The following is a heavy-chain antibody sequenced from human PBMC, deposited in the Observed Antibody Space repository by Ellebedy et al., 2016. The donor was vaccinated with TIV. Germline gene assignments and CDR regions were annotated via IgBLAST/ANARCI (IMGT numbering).Heavy chain of an antibody. D-gene: IGHD1-26*01. CDR3: ARGGASFSDY. CDR2: INFSGRT. J-gene: IGHJ4*02. V-gene: IGHV4-39*07. CDR1: GGSISSSSYY. Sequence: SETLSLTCTVSGGSISSSSYYWVWLRQPPGKGLEWIGSINFSGRTYYNPSPKSRLTISIDTSRDQFSLKVNSVTAADTAVYYCARGGASFSDYWGQGILVTVSS.